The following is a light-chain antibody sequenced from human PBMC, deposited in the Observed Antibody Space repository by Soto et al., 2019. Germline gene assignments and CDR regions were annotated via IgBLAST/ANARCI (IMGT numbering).Light chain of an antibody. Sequence: DIVMTQSPLSLTVTLGQPASISCRSSQSIVYSDGNNYLNWFQQRPGQSPRRLIYKVSNRDSGVPDRFSGSGSGTDFTLEISRVEAEDVGVYCCQQYNTLSGTFGQGTKVDIK. J-gene: IGKJ1*01. CDR2: KVS. CDR1: QSIVYSDGNNY. CDR3: QQYNTLSGT. V-gene: IGKV2-30*01.